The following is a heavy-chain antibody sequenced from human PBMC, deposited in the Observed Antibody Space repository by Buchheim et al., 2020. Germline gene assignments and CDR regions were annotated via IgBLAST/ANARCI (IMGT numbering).Heavy chain of an antibody. D-gene: IGHD6-19*01. V-gene: IGHV3-23*01. CDR2: ISASGDVT. J-gene: IGHJ4*02. CDR1: GFSFNDYG. Sequence: VQLLESGGGLVQPEGSLRLSCAASGFSFNDYGMHWVRQAPGKGLEWVSAISASGDVTFDADSVMGRFTVSRDNSRSVLYFQMNRLQAEDTAVYYCAKSPVGGWYVDHWGQGT. CDR3: AKSPVGGWYVDH.